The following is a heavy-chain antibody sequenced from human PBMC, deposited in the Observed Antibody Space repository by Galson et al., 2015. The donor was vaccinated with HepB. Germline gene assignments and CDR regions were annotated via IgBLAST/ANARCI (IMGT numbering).Heavy chain of an antibody. CDR2: ISYDGSGE. Sequence: SLRLSCAASGFTFSNHAMHWVRQAPGKGLEWVAVISYDGSGENYADSVKGRFTVSRDNSKNTFSLQMNALSAEDTALCYCARQVRILEWLFLGYYMDVWGKGTTVIVSS. V-gene: IGHV3-30*04. CDR1: GFTFSNHA. D-gene: IGHD3-3*01. CDR3: ARQVRILEWLFLGYYMDV. J-gene: IGHJ6*03.